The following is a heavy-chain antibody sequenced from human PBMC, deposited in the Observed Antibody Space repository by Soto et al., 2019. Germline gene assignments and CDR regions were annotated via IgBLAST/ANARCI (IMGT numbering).Heavy chain of an antibody. CDR3: AKPEEVVRGFDF. J-gene: IGHJ4*02. CDR1: GFTFGHSA. CDR2: ISGTGGAA. Sequence: GGSLRLSCAASGFTFGHSAMSWVRQAPGKGLEWVAAISGTGGAAYYADPVKGRFTISRDNSRNTLFLQMNSLRVDDTAIYHCAKPEEVVRGFDFWGLGTLVTVSS. D-gene: IGHD3-10*01. V-gene: IGHV3-23*01.